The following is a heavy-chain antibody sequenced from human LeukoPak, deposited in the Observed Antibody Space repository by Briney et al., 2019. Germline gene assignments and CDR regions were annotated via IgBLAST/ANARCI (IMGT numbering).Heavy chain of an antibody. CDR1: GFTVSGNY. Sequence: GGSLRLSCAVSGFTVSGNYMSWVRQAPGKGLEWVSLIYSGGTTYYADSVKGRFTISRDNSKNTLYLQMNSLRAEDTAVYYCTGAYSSSWYYSWGQGTLVTVSS. D-gene: IGHD6-13*01. CDR2: IYSGGTT. CDR3: TGAYSSSWYYS. J-gene: IGHJ5*01. V-gene: IGHV3-53*01.